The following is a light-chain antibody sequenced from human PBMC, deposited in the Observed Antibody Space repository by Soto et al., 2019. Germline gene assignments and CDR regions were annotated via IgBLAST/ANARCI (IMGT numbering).Light chain of an antibody. V-gene: IGLV2-18*02. J-gene: IGLJ1*01. CDR3: SSYTSSSTYV. CDR1: SSDVGSYNR. CDR2: EVS. Sequence: LTQPPSVSESPGQSVTISCTGTSSDVGSYNRVSWYQQPPGTAPKLMIYEVSNRLSGVPDRFSGSKSGNTASLSISGLQAEDEADYYCSSYTSSSTYVFGTGTKVTVL.